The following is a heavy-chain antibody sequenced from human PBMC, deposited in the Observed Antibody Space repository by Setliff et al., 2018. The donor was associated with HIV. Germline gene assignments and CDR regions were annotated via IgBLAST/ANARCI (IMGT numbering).Heavy chain of an antibody. CDR2: IIPILGIA. CDR1: GGTFSSYA. CDR3: ARVAHSSSYHYYGMDV. Sequence: SVKVSCKASGGTFSSYAISWVRQAPGQGLEWMGGIIPILGIANYAQKFQGRVTITAVESTSTAYMELSSLRFEDTAVYFCARVAHSSSYHYYGMDVWGQGTTVTVSS. D-gene: IGHD6-19*01. V-gene: IGHV1-69*10. J-gene: IGHJ6*02.